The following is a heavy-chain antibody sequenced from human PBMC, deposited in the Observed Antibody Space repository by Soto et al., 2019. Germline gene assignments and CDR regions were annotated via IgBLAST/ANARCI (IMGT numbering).Heavy chain of an antibody. J-gene: IGHJ4*02. D-gene: IGHD3-10*01. Sequence: PGGSLRLSCAASGFTFSSYSMNWVRQAPGKGLEWVSYISSSSSTIYYADSVKGRFTISRDNAKNSLYLQMNSLRAEDTAVYYCARSGYHGPGIFDYWGQGTVVTVSS. V-gene: IGHV3-48*01. CDR2: ISSSSSTI. CDR1: GFTFSSYS. CDR3: ARSGYHGPGIFDY.